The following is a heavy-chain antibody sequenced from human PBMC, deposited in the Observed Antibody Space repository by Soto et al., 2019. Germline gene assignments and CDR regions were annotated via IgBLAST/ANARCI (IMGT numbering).Heavy chain of an antibody. V-gene: IGHV3-7*05. CDR1: GFTLSAYW. CDR2: INRDGSKK. Sequence: EVQLEESGGDLVQPGGSLRLSCAASGFTLSAYWMTWVRQAPGKGLEWVANINRDGSKKSYLDSVRGRFTFSRDNVGNSLYLQMDSLRAVDTALYDGARDVSPGSSSLYLDAFDIWGQGTMVTVSS. D-gene: IGHD6-13*01. J-gene: IGHJ3*02. CDR3: ARDVSPGSSSLYLDAFDI.